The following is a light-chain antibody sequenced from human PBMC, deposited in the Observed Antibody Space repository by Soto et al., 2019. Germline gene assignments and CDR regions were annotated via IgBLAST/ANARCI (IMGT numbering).Light chain of an antibody. CDR1: QSISSW. J-gene: IGKJ1*01. V-gene: IGKV1-5*03. CDR2: KAS. CDR3: QQLNSYRT. Sequence: DIQMTQSPSTLSASVGDRVTITFRASQSISSWLAWYQQKPGKAPKLLIYKASSLESGVPSRFSGSGSGTEFTLTISSLQPEDFATYYCQQLNSYRTFGQGTKVDIK.